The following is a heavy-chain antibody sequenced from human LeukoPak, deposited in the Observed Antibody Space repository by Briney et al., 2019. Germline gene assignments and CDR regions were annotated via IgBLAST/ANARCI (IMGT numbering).Heavy chain of an antibody. V-gene: IGHV3-30*18. Sequence: GGSLRLSCAASGFIFSSYGMYWVRQAPGKGLEWVAVISNDGRDKYSADSVKGRFTISRDNSKNTLYLQMNSLRAEDTAVYYCAKDRDYGASGYYFDYWGQGTLVTVSS. CDR3: AKDRDYGASGYYFDY. J-gene: IGHJ4*02. D-gene: IGHD4-17*01. CDR1: GFIFSSYG. CDR2: ISNDGRDK.